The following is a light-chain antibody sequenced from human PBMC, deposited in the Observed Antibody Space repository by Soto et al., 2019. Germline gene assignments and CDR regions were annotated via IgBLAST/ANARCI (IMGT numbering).Light chain of an antibody. Sequence: EMVMTQSPATLSVSPGERVTLSCRASQSVNRNLAWYQQKPGQGPSLLIYYASTRATGVPDRLTGSGSGTAFTLTISSLQSEDFGVYHCQHYSNWPPTFGPGTKVEIK. V-gene: IGKV3-15*01. CDR3: QHYSNWPPT. CDR1: QSVNRN. J-gene: IGKJ3*01. CDR2: YAS.